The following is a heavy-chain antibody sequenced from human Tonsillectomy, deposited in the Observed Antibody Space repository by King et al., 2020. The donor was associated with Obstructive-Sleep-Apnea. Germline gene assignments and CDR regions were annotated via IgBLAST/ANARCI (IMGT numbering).Heavy chain of an antibody. CDR3: AICFSGFFDY. D-gene: IGHD3-16*01. CDR1: GYTFTDYY. Sequence: QLVQSGAEVKKPGASVKVSCKASGYTFTDYYIHWVRQAPGQGLEWMGWINPHSGGTKYAQKFQGRVTLTRDTSISTAYMELSRLRSDDTAVYYCAICFSGFFDYWDQGTLVTVSS. J-gene: IGHJ4*02. V-gene: IGHV1-2*02. CDR2: INPHSGGT.